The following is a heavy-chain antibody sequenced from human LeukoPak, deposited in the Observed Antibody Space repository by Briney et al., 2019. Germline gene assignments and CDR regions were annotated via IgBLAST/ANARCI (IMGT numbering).Heavy chain of an antibody. J-gene: IGHJ3*01. D-gene: IGHD3-10*01. CDR2: ISSTRPTI. Sequence: GGSLRLSCAASGFSFSSYNMNLVRQAPGKGLEWISYISSTRPTIYYADSVKGRFTISRDDAKSSLYLQMNSLRVEDTAVYYCAKEVTYGGAAFDVWGQGTTVTVSS. V-gene: IGHV3-48*01. CDR1: GFSFSSYN. CDR3: AKEVTYGGAAFDV.